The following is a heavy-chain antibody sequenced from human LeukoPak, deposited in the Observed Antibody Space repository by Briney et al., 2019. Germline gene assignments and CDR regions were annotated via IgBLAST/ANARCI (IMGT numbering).Heavy chain of an antibody. CDR2: INHSGST. CDR3: ARKLQVVPAADFDY. V-gene: IGHV4-34*01. J-gene: IGHJ4*02. CDR1: GGSFSGYY. D-gene: IGHD2-2*01. Sequence: SETLSLTCAVYGGSFSGYYWSWIRQPPGKGLEWIGEINHSGSTNYNPSLKSRVTISVDTSKNQFSLKLSSVTAADTAVYYCARKLQVVPAADFDYWGQGTLVTVSS.